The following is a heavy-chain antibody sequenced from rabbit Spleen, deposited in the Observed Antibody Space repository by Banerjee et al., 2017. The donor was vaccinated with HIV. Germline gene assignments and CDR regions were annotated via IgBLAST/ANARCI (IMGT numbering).Heavy chain of an antibody. J-gene: IGHJ4*01. D-gene: IGHD1-1*01. CDR3: ARDLFAVIGWNFRL. V-gene: IGHV1S43*01. CDR2: INTTSGKK. Sequence: QEQLVESGGGLVQPEGSLTLTCKASGFSFSDRDVMCWVRQAPGKGLEWISCINTTSGKKGYASCLNGRFSISISPSLNTVDLKMTSLTAADTATYFCARDLFAVIGWNFRLWGPGTLVTVS. CDR1: GFSFSDRDV.